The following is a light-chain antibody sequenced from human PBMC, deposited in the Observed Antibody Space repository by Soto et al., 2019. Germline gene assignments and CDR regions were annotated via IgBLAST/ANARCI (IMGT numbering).Light chain of an antibody. CDR1: SGDVGGYNY. Sequence: QSALTQPASVSGSPGQSIAISCTGTSGDVGGYNYVSWYQQHPGKVPNLMIHDVFKRPSGVSTRFSVSKSGNTASLTISGLQAEDEADYYCSSYTSSSTLVFGGGTKLTVL. V-gene: IGLV2-14*01. J-gene: IGLJ2*01. CDR2: DVF. CDR3: SSYTSSSTLV.